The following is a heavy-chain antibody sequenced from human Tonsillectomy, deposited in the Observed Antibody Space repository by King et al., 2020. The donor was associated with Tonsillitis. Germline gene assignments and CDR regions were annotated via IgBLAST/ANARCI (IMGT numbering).Heavy chain of an antibody. Sequence: VQLVESGGGLVQPGGSLRLSCAASGFNFDTYAMSWVRQAPGKGLEWVSTISGSDGSTYYADSVKGRFTISRDNSKNALYLQMNSLSPEDTAVYYCAKGGGQMEYYGSRGWKDYWGQGPLVTVPS. J-gene: IGHJ4*02. CDR3: AKGGGQMEYYGSRGWKDY. CDR2: ISGSDGST. CDR1: GFNFDTYA. V-gene: IGHV3-23*04. D-gene: IGHD3-22*01.